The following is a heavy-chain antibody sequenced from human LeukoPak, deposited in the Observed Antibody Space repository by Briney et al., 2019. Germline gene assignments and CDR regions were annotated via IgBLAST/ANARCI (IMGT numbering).Heavy chain of an antibody. D-gene: IGHD4-11*01. CDR2: ISSSGSTI. V-gene: IGHV3-11*01. J-gene: IGHJ3*02. CDR1: GFTFSDYY. Sequence: PGGSLRLSCAASGFTFSDYYMSWIRQAPGKGLEWVSYISSSGSTIYYADSVKGRFTISRDNAKNSLYLQMNSLRAEDTAVYYCAREDYNDYRAFDIWGQGTMVTVSS. CDR3: AREDYNDYRAFDI.